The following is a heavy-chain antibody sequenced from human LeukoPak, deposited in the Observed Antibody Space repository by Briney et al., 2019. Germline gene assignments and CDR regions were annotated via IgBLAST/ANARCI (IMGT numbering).Heavy chain of an antibody. Sequence: ASVKVSCKASGYTFTSYDINWVRQATGQGLEWMGWMNPNSGNTGYAQEFQGRVTMTRNTSISTAYMELSSLRSEDTAVYYCATLHYYYYYMDVWGKGTTVTVSS. J-gene: IGHJ6*03. CDR2: MNPNSGNT. CDR1: GYTFTSYD. CDR3: ATLHYYYYYMDV. V-gene: IGHV1-8*01.